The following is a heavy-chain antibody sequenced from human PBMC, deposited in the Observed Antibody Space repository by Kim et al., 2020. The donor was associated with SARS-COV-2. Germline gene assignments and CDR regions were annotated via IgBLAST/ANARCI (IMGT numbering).Heavy chain of an antibody. CDR3: ARGTGDLDY. J-gene: IGHJ4*02. Sequence: SETLSLTCTVSGYSISSGYYWGWIRQPPGKGLEWIGSIYHSGSTYYNPSLKSRVTISVDTSKNQFSLKLSSVTAADTAVYYCARGTGDLDYWGQGTLVTVSS. D-gene: IGHD7-27*01. V-gene: IGHV4-38-2*02. CDR2: IYHSGST. CDR1: GYSISSGYY.